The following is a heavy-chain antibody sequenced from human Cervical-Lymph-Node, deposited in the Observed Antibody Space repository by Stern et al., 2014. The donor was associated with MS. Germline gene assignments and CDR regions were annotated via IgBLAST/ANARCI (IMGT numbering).Heavy chain of an antibody. D-gene: IGHD4-17*01. CDR1: GGSISSYY. Sequence: VQLLESGPGLVKLSDILSLTCTVPGGSISSYYWSSIRQPPGKGLEWFGYIICGGSPNYNPPRKSRITIAVDTSESQFSLKLSSVTAADTAVYYCARGGDYNSIDYWGQGTLVTVPS. J-gene: IGHJ4*02. CDR3: ARGGDYNSIDY. V-gene: IGHV4-59*07. CDR2: IICGGSP.